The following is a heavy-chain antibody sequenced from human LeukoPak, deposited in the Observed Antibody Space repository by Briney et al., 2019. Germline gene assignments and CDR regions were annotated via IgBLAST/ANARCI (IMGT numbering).Heavy chain of an antibody. V-gene: IGHV1-69*04. CDR3: ARDAYYFDY. J-gene: IGHJ4*02. CDR2: IIPILGIA. CDR1: GGTFSSYA. Sequence: GAPVKVSCRASGGTFSSYAISWVRQAPGQGLEWMGRIIPILGIANYAQKFQGRVTITADKSTSTAYMELSSLRSEDTAVYYCARDAYYFDYWGQGTLVTVSS.